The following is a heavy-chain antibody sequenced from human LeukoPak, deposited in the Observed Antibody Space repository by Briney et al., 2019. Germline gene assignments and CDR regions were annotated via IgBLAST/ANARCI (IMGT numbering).Heavy chain of an antibody. J-gene: IGHJ4*02. D-gene: IGHD3-22*01. CDR2: IYHSGST. Sequence: SETLSLTCTVSGYSISSGYYWGWIRQPPGKGLEWIGSIYHSGSTYYNPSLKSRVTISVDTSKNQFSLKLSSVTAADTAVYYCARERVGYYDSSGYYYDYWGQGTLVTVSS. V-gene: IGHV4-38-2*02. CDR3: ARERVGYYDSSGYYYDY. CDR1: GYSISSGYY.